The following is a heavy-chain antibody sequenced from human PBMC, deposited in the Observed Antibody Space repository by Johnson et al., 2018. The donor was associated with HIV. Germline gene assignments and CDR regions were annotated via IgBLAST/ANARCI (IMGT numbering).Heavy chain of an antibody. D-gene: IGHD6-13*01. CDR1: GFTFSSYA. CDR3: VKVAFRIAPTSHAFDI. Sequence: QVQLVESGGGLVQPGGSLRLSCAASGFTFSSYAMHWVRQAPGKGLEWVAFIRYDGSNKYYADSVKGRLTISRDNSKNTLFLQMNSLRAEDTAVYYCVKVAFRIAPTSHAFDIWGQGTMVTVSS. J-gene: IGHJ3*02. V-gene: IGHV3-30*02. CDR2: IRYDGSNK.